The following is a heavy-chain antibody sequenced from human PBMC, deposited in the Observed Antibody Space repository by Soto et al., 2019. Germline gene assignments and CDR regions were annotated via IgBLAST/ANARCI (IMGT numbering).Heavy chain of an antibody. CDR2: IVPIFGTT. J-gene: IGHJ3*02. V-gene: IGHV1-69*13. Sequence: GASLQVCCKMSGGTFSSHAISWVRQAPGQGLEWMGGIVPIFGTTKYSQKFQGRVTITADESTTTAYMEVRSLTSEDTAVYYCARDWPVAGNVDDFDIWGQGTRVTVS. CDR3: ARDWPVAGNVDDFDI. D-gene: IGHD6-19*01. CDR1: GGTFSSHA.